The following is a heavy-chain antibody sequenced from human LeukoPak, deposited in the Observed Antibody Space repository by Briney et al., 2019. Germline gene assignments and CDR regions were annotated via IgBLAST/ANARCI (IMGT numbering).Heavy chain of an antibody. CDR3: AKDAYYYDSSGYTYDY. J-gene: IGHJ4*02. CDR2: ISGSGGST. Sequence: GGSLRLSCAASGFTFSSYAMSWVRQAPGKGLEWVSAISGSGGSTYYADSVKGRFTISRDNSKNTLYLQMNRLRAEDTAVYYCAKDAYYYDSSGYTYDYWGQGTLVTVSS. CDR1: GFTFSSYA. D-gene: IGHD3-22*01. V-gene: IGHV3-23*01.